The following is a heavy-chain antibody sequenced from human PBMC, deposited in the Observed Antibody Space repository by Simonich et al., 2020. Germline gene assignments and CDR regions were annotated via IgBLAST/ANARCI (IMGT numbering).Heavy chain of an antibody. J-gene: IGHJ6*02. D-gene: IGHD6-13*01. CDR3: ARVGYSNYYYYGMDV. V-gene: IGHV4-38-2*01. Sequence: QVQLQESGPGLVKPSETLSLTCAVSGYSISSGYYWGWIRQPPGKGLEVIGEINHSGSTNYNPSLKSRVTISVDTSKNQFSLKLSSVTAADTAVYYCARVGYSNYYYYGMDVWGQGTTVTVSS. CDR2: INHSGST. CDR1: GYSISSGYY.